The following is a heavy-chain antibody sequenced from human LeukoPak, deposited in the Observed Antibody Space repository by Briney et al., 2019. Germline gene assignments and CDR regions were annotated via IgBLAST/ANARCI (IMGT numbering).Heavy chain of an antibody. Sequence: GASVKVSCKASGYTFTSYGISWVRQAPGQGLEWMGWISAYNGNTNYAQKLQGRVTMTTDTSTSKAYMELRSLRSDVTAVYYCAMDSYSSYLGFDYWAREPWSPSPQ. V-gene: IGHV1-18*01. J-gene: IGHJ4*02. CDR2: ISAYNGNT. D-gene: IGHD6-19*01. CDR1: GYTFTSYG. CDR3: AMDSYSSYLGFDY.